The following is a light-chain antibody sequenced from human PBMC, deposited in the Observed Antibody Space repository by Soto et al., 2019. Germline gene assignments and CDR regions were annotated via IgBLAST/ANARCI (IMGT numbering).Light chain of an antibody. V-gene: IGKV4-1*01. CDR3: QQYYSTPWT. CDR1: QSLLHSSDNRNY. CDR2: WAS. J-gene: IGKJ1*01. Sequence: MTQSPDSLAVSLGERATINCRSSQSLLHSSDNRNYLTWYQQKPGQPPKLLIYWASTRQSGVPDRFSGSGSGTDFTLTINSLQAEDVAVYYCQQYYSTPWTFGQGTKVDIK.